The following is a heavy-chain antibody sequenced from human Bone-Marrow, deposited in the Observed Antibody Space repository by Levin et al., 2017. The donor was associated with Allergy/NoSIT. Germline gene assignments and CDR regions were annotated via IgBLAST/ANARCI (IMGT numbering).Heavy chain of an antibody. CDR1: GYIFTSFD. V-gene: IGHV1-8*01. D-gene: IGHD3-10*01. J-gene: IGHJ4*02. CDR2: MNPSSTNT. CDR3: ARAVRGHLISDF. Sequence: ASVKVSCKTSGYIFTSFDIIWVRQATGQGLEWMGWMNPSSTNTGYSQRFQGRVTMTATTSINTAYMELSSLTSEDTALYFCARAVRGHLISDFWGQGTQVTVSS.